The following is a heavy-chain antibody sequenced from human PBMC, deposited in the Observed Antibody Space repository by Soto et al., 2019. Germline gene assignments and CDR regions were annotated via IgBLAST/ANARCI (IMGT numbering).Heavy chain of an antibody. CDR1: GFTFSSYW. D-gene: IGHD6-13*01. Sequence: GGSLRLSCAASGFTFSSYWMHWVRQAPGKGLVWVSRINSDGGSTSYADSVKGRFTISRDNAKNTLYLQMNSLRAEDTAVYYCARAGIAAAGPDAFDIWGQGTMVTVSS. CDR2: INSDGGST. J-gene: IGHJ3*02. V-gene: IGHV3-74*01. CDR3: ARAGIAAAGPDAFDI.